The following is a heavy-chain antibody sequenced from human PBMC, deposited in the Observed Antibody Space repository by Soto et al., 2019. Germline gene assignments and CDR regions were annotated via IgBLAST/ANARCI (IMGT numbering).Heavy chain of an antibody. D-gene: IGHD5-12*01. CDR1: GFTFSSYG. CDR2: IWYDGSNK. Sequence: GGSLRLSCAASGFTFSSYGMHGVRQAPGKGLEWVAVIWYDGSNKYYADSVKGRFTISRDNSKNTLYLQMNSLRAEDTAVYYCAKKRDGYNYYYYYGMDVWGQGTTVTVSS. CDR3: AKKRDGYNYYYYYGMDV. V-gene: IGHV3-30*02. J-gene: IGHJ6*02.